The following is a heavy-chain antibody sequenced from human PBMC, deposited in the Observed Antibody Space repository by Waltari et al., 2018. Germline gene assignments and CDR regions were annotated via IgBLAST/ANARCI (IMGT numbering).Heavy chain of an antibody. CDR3: ARHDIAAAVPVDY. J-gene: IGHJ4*02. Sequence: QVQLQESGPGLVKPSETLSLTCAVSGYSISSGYYWGWIRQPPGKGLEWIGSIYHSGGTYYNPSLKSRVTISVDTSKNQFSLKLSSVTAADTAVYYCARHDIAAAVPVDYWGQGTLVTVSS. D-gene: IGHD6-13*01. CDR1: GYSISSGYY. CDR2: IYHSGGT. V-gene: IGHV4-38-2*01.